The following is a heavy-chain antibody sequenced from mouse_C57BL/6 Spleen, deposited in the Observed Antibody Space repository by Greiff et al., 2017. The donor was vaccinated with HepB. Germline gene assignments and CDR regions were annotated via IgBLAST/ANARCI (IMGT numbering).Heavy chain of an antibody. CDR2: IYPGDGDT. CDR3: ARKETGVYAMDY. D-gene: IGHD4-1*01. Sequence: VKLLESGPELVKPGASVKISCKASGYAFSSSWMNWVKQRPGKGLEWIGRIYPGDGDTNYNGKFKGKATLTADKSSSTAYMQLSSLTSEDSAVYFCARKETGVYAMDYWGQGTSVTVSS. J-gene: IGHJ4*01. V-gene: IGHV1-82*01. CDR1: GYAFSSSW.